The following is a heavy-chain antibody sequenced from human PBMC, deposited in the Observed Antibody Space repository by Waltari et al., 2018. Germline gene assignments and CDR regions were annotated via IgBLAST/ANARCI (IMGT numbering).Heavy chain of an antibody. CDR2: IKSKTDGGTT. Sequence: EVQLVESGGGLVKPGGSLRRSCAASGFTFSKAWMSWVREAPGKGLEWVGRIKSKTDGGTTDYAAPVKGRFTISRDDSKNTLYLQMNSLKTEDTAVYYCTTESVESSWLLGGMDVWGQGTTVTVSS. CDR3: TTESVESSWLLGGMDV. CDR1: GFTFSKAW. J-gene: IGHJ6*02. D-gene: IGHD6-13*01. V-gene: IGHV3-15*01.